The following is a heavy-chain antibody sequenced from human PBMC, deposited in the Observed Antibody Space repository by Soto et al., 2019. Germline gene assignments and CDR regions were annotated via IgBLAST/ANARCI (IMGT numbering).Heavy chain of an antibody. D-gene: IGHD3-22*01. CDR3: ARHYYDSSGYYYFDY. V-gene: IGHV1-18*04. CDR1: GYTFTSYG. Sequence: GASVKVSCKASGYTFTSYGISWVREAPGQGLEWMGWISAYNDNTNYAQKLQGRVTMTTDTSTSTAYMELRSLRSDDTAVYYCARHYYDSSGYYYFDYWGQGTLVTVSS. CDR2: ISAYNDNT. J-gene: IGHJ4*02.